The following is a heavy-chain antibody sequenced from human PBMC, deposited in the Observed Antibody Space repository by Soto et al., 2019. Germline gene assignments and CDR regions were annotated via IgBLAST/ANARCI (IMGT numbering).Heavy chain of an antibody. CDR2: IYYSGST. CDR1: GGSISSGGYY. CDR3: HSSGFTDY. V-gene: IGHV4-31*03. Sequence: SETLSLTCTVSGGSISSGGYYWSWIRQHPGKGLEWIGYIYYSGSTYYNPSLKSRVTISVDTSKNQFSLKLSSVTAADTAGHAVHSSGFTDYWGQGTLVTVSS. J-gene: IGHJ4*02. D-gene: IGHD6-19*01.